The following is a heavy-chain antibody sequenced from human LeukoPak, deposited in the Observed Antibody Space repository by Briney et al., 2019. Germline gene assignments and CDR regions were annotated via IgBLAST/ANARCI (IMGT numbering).Heavy chain of an antibody. CDR1: GVSFSTYY. Sequence: SEILSLTCTVSGVSFSTYYWTWIRQPAGKGLEWIGRIYSSGNTNYNPSLESRVTMSIDTSKHQFSLKLTSVTAADTAVYYCARERGILRGDAFDLWGQGTMVTVSS. CDR2: IYSSGNT. CDR3: ARERGILRGDAFDL. V-gene: IGHV4-4*07. J-gene: IGHJ3*01. D-gene: IGHD1-26*01.